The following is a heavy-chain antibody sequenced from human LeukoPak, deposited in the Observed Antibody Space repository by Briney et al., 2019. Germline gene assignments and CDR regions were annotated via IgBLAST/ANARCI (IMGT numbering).Heavy chain of an antibody. D-gene: IGHD6-13*01. CDR3: ARDIGIAAAAYNWFDP. CDR2: ISSGGTYE. CDR1: GFTFSNYA. V-gene: IGHV3-30*01. Sequence: SGGSLRLSCAASGFTFSNYAMHWVRQAPGKGLEWVSPISSGGTYEYYADSVKGRFTISRDNSKNTLYLQLNSLRSDDTAVYYCARDIGIAAAAYNWFDPWGQGTLVTVSS. J-gene: IGHJ5*02.